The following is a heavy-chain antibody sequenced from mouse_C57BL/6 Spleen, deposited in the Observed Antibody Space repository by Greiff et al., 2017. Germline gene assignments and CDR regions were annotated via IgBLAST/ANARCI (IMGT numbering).Heavy chain of an antibody. V-gene: IGHV1-55*01. CDR1: GYTFTSYW. CDR3: ARSVPYYYGSSYGYFDV. J-gene: IGHJ1*03. D-gene: IGHD1-1*01. CDR2: IYPGSGST. Sequence: QVQLQQPGAELVKPGASVKMSCKASGYTFTSYWITWVKQRPGQGLEWIGDIYPGSGSTNYNEKFKIKATLTVDTSSSTAYMQLSSLTSEDSAVYYCARSVPYYYGSSYGYFDVWGTGTTVTVSS.